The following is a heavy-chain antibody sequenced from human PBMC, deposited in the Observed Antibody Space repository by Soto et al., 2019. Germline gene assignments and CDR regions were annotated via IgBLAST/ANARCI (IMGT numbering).Heavy chain of an antibody. CDR1: GFSLSDHY. Sequence: EVQLVESGGGLVQPGGSLRLSCAASGFSLSDHYMDWVRQAPGKGLEWVGRVRDKVDSYTTEYAASVKGRFTVSRDDSQNTLYLQMNSLKTEDTAVYYCVRNFRNRIIKGAAYWGQGTLVTVSS. J-gene: IGHJ4*02. CDR2: VRDKVDSYTT. V-gene: IGHV3-72*01. D-gene: IGHD3-16*01. CDR3: VRNFRNRIIKGAAY.